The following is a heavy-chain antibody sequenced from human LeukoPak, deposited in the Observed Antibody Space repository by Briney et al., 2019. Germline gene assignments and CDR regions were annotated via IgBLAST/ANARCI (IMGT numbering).Heavy chain of an antibody. J-gene: IGHJ4*02. CDR1: GGTFSSYA. CDR3: AKASMVRGVITHPIFDY. V-gene: IGHV1-69*13. CDR2: IIPIFGTA. Sequence: GASVKVSCKASGGTFSSYAISWVRQAPGQGLEWMGGIIPIFGTANYAQKFQGRVTITADESTSTAYMELSSLRSEDTAVYYCAKASMVRGVITHPIFDYWGQGTLVTVSS. D-gene: IGHD3-10*01.